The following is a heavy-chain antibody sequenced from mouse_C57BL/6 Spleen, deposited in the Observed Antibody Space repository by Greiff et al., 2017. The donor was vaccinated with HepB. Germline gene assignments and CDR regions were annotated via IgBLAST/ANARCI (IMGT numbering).Heavy chain of an antibody. V-gene: IGHV3-6*01. D-gene: IGHD2-4*01. CDR3: ARAYDYDAYYFDY. CDR1: GYSITSGYY. J-gene: IGHJ2*01. Sequence: DSGPGLVKPSQSLSLTCSVTGYSITSGYYWNWIRQFPGNKLEWMGYISYDGSNNYNPSLKNRISITRDTSKNQFFLKLNSVTTEDTATYYCARAYDYDAYYFDYWGQGTTLTVSS. CDR2: ISYDGSN.